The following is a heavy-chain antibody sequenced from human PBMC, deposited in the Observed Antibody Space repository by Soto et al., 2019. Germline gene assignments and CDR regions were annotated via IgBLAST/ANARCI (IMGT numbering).Heavy chain of an antibody. CDR3: ARLSPVTTWDYYYGMDV. CDR1: GGSISSSSYY. V-gene: IGHV4-39*01. D-gene: IGHD4-17*01. Sequence: KPSETLSLTCTVSGGSISSSSYYWGWIRQPPGKGLEWIGSIYYSGSTYYNPSLKSRVTISVDTSKNQFSLKLSSVTAADTAVYYCARLSPVTTWDYYYGMDVWGQGTTVTVSS. J-gene: IGHJ6*02. CDR2: IYYSGST.